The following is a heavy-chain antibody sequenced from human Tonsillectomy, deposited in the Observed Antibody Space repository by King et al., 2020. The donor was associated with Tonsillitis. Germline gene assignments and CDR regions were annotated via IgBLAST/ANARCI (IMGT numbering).Heavy chain of an antibody. D-gene: IGHD3-9*01. CDR1: GYTFTNYG. CDR3: ARDLRRWRPYFDP. CDR2: ITPYTGKT. J-gene: IGHJ5*02. V-gene: IGHV1-18*04. Sequence: VQLVESGAEVKKPGASVKLSCEASGYTFTNYGLSWVRQAPGQGLEWMGGITPYTGKTNYAQRFQGRATMTTDTSTSTAYMELSSLRSDDTATYYCARDLRRWRPYFDPWGQGTLVTVSS.